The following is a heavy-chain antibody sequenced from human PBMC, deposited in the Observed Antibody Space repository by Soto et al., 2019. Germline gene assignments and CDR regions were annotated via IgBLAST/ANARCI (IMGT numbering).Heavy chain of an antibody. Sequence: ASVKVSCKASGYTFTSYGISWVRQAPGQGLEWMGWISAYNGNTNYAQKLQGRVTMTTDTSTSTAYMELRSLRSEDTAVYYCARGGELRYFDWLLYPYYYYGMDVWGQGTTVTVSS. D-gene: IGHD3-9*01. J-gene: IGHJ6*02. CDR1: GYTFTSYG. V-gene: IGHV1-18*01. CDR3: ARGGELRYFDWLLYPYYYYGMDV. CDR2: ISAYNGNT.